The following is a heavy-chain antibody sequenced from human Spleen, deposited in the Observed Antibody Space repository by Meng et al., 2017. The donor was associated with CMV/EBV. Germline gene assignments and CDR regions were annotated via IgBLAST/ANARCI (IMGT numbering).Heavy chain of an antibody. CDR3: TRAGGVSIFGVIDDP. CDR2: ISGYNGET. D-gene: IGHD3-3*01. V-gene: IGHV1-18*01. CDR1: GSILTPHG. Sequence: SGSILTPHGTTGVRQAPGQGLEWMGWISGYNGETKYTQKFQGRVTMTTDTSTNTAYMELRSLISDDTAVYYCTRAGGVSIFGVIDDPWGQGTLVTVSS. J-gene: IGHJ5*02.